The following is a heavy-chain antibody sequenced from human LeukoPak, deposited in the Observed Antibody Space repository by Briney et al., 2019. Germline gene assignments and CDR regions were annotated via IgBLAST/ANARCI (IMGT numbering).Heavy chain of an antibody. CDR3: ARAGGSTVSHSDY. V-gene: IGHV3-21*01. CDR2: ISSSTSYI. J-gene: IGHJ4*02. D-gene: IGHD4-17*01. Sequence: GGSLRLSCAASGFTLSRYSMNWIRQAPGKGLEWVSSISSSTSYIYYADSVKGRFTISKDNAKNSLYLQMNSLRAEDTAVYYCARAGGSTVSHSDYWGQGTLVTVSS. CDR1: GFTLSRYS.